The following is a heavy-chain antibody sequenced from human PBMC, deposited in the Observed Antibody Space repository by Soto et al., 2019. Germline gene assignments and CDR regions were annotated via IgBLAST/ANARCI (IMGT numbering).Heavy chain of an antibody. V-gene: IGHV1-69*13. J-gene: IGHJ3*02. CDR3: ASGSYMVGAFDI. Sequence: ASVKLSCKASGATFSSYAISWVRQAPGQGLEWMGGIIPIFGTANYAQKFQGRVTITADESTSTAYMELSSLRSEDTAVYYCASGSYMVGAFDIWGQGTMVTVSS. CDR2: IIPIFGTA. D-gene: IGHD1-26*01. CDR1: GATFSSYA.